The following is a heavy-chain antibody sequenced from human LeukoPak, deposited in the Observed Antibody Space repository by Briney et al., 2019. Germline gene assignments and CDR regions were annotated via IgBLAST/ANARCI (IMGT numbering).Heavy chain of an antibody. D-gene: IGHD2-15*01. CDR1: GFAFSSYS. V-gene: IGHV3-7*01. CDR3: AKIHCSGGSCHPPSDFDY. Sequence: GGSLRLSCAASGFAFSSYSTDWVRHAPRKRLECVAGIKRNGREKYYVDSVKGRFTISKDNTKNSLYLQMNSLRAEDTAVYYCAKIHCSGGSCHPPSDFDYWGQGTLVTVSS. CDR2: IKRNGREK. J-gene: IGHJ4*02.